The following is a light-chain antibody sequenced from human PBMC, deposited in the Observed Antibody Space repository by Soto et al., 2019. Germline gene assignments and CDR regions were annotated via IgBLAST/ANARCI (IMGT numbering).Light chain of an antibody. CDR1: SSNIGSNT. J-gene: IGLJ2*01. V-gene: IGLV1-44*01. CDR3: AAWDDSLNGVV. CDR2: SNN. Sequence: QAVVTQPPSASGTPGHRFTISCSGSSSNIGSNTVNWYQQLPGTAPKLLIYSNNQRPSGVPDRFSGSKSGTSASLAISGLQSEDEADYYCAAWDDSLNGVVFGGGTKVTVL.